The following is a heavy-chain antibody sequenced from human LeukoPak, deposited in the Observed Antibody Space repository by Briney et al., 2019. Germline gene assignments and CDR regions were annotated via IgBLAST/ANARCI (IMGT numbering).Heavy chain of an antibody. CDR3: ARIPLGYSGAYYFDY. CDR2: ISSSGSV. CDR1: RGSISCSIRSYS. V-gene: IGHV4-4*09. D-gene: IGHD5-12*01. J-gene: IGHJ4*02. Sequence: SETLSLTCTVSRGSISCSIRSYSWSWLRQPPGKGLEWIGYISSSGSVNDNPSLRSRVTISVDTSKNQFFLTLSSVSAADTAVYYCARIPLGYSGAYYFDYWGQGTLVTVSP.